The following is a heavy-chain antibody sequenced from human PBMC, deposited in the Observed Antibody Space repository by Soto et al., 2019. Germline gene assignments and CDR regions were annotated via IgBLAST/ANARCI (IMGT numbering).Heavy chain of an antibody. V-gene: IGHV3-66*01. CDR1: GFTVSSSY. Sequence: EVQLVESGGGLVQPGGSLRLSCAASGFTVSSSYMSWVRQAPGKGLEWVSVIYSGGSTYYADSVKGRFTISRDNSKNTLYLQMNSLRGENTAGYYCALYSSSWYRDIGYWGQGTLVTVSS. CDR3: ALYSSSWYRDIGY. CDR2: IYSGGST. J-gene: IGHJ4*02. D-gene: IGHD6-13*01.